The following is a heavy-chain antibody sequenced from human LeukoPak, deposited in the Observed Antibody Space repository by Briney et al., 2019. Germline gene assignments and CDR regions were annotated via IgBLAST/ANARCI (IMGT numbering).Heavy chain of an antibody. CDR3: ARVVIGSVVYYYYYGMDV. Sequence: DSVKVSCKASGYTFTSYGISWVRQAPGQGLEWMGWISAYNGNTNYAQKLQGRVTMTTDTSTSTAYMELRSLRSDDTAVYYCARVVIGSVVYYYYYGMDVWGQGTTVTVSS. CDR1: GYTFTSYG. J-gene: IGHJ6*02. D-gene: IGHD2-2*01. CDR2: ISAYNGNT. V-gene: IGHV1-18*01.